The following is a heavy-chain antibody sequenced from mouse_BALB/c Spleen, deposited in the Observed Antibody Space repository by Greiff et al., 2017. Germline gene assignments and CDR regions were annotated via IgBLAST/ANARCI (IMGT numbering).Heavy chain of an antibody. V-gene: IGHV14-3*02. Sequence: EVQRVESGAELVKPGASVKLSCTASGFNIKDTYMHWVKQRPEQGLEWIGRIDPANGNTKYDPKFQGKATITADTSSNTAYLQLSSLTSEDTAVYYCARDYGPGAMDYWGQGTSVTVSS. CDR2: IDPANGNT. J-gene: IGHJ4*01. CDR1: GFNIKDTY. CDR3: ARDYGPGAMDY. D-gene: IGHD1-2*01.